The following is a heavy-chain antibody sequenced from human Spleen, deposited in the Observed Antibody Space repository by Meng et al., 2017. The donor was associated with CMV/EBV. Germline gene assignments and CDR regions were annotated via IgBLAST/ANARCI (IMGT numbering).Heavy chain of an antibody. J-gene: IGHJ6*02. CDR1: GFTFSSYE. Sequence: GGSLRLSCAASGFTFSSYEMNWVRQAPGKGLEWVSYISSSGSTIYYADSVKGRFTISRDNAKNSLYLQMNSLRAEDTAVYYCASILEVVPAAISNGYYYYYGMDVWGQGTTVTVSS. CDR3: ASILEVVPAAISNGYYYYYGMDV. D-gene: IGHD2-2*01. CDR2: ISSSGSTI. V-gene: IGHV3-48*03.